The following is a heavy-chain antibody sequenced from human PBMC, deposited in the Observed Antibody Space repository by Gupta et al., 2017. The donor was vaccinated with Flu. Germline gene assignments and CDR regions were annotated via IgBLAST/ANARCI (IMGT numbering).Heavy chain of an antibody. CDR3: VKDEPGSGWYS. J-gene: IGHJ4*02. D-gene: IGHD6-19*01. CDR2: ISGSGVDT. CDR1: GFTFMNYA. Sequence: EVQLLASGGDLVQPGGSLRLSCAASGFTFMNYAMSWVRQVPGKGLEWVSAISGSGVDTYHADTLKGRFTISRDNSKSTLYLQMSSLRVEDTAIYYCVKDEPGSGWYSWGQGTLVTVSS. V-gene: IGHV3-23*01.